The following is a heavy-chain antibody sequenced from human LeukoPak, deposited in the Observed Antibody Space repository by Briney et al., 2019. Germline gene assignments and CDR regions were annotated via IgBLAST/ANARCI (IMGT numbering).Heavy chain of an antibody. CDR2: IIPIFGTA. CDR1: GGTFSSYA. CDR3: ARDLLGPDIVVVPAVPLNAFDI. J-gene: IGHJ3*02. Sequence: SVKVSCKASGGTFSSYAISWVRQAPGQGLEWMGGIIPIFGTANYAQKFQGRVTITADESTSTAYMELSSLRSEDTAVYYCARDLLGPDIVVVPAVPLNAFDIWGQGTMVTVSS. D-gene: IGHD2-2*01. V-gene: IGHV1-69*13.